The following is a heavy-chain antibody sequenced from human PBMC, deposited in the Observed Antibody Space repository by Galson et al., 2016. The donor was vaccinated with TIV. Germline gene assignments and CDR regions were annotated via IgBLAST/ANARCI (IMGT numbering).Heavy chain of an antibody. CDR2: IDRDGSRI. V-gene: IGHV3-74*01. CDR3: ARGRGYCSTTNCYMDY. CDR1: GFTFSSYW. J-gene: IGHJ4*02. D-gene: IGHD2-2*02. Sequence: SLRLSCAASGFTFSSYWMHWVRQVPGKGLVWVSRIDRDGSRITYADSVKGRFTISRDNAKNTLYLQMNSLRDEDTAIYYCARGRGYCSTTNCYMDYWGQGTLVTVSS.